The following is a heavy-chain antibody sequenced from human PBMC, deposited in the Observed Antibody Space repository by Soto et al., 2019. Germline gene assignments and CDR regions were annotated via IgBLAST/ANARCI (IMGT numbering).Heavy chain of an antibody. CDR1: GGSISSYY. J-gene: IGHJ4*02. Sequence: PSETLSLTCTVSGGSISSYYWSWIRQPPGKGLEWIGYMYNTGSTIYNPSLKSRVTISVDTSKNQFSLKLNSVTAADTAVYYCARDHSYRGNWAFDDRGQRVPVTVSS. CDR2: MYNTGST. D-gene: IGHD3-16*02. V-gene: IGHV4-59*01. CDR3: ARDHSYRGNWAFDD.